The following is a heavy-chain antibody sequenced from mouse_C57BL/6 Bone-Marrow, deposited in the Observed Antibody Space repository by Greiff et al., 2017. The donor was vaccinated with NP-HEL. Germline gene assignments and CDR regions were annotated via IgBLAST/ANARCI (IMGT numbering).Heavy chain of an antibody. J-gene: IGHJ3*01. Sequence: QVQLQQPGAELVKPGASVKLSCKASGYTFTTYWMQWVKQRPGQGLEWIGEIDPSDSYTNYNQKFKGKATLTVDTSSSTANMQLSSLTSEDSAVYYCARKAYYGRSYEFAYGGQGTLVMVSA. CDR2: IDPSDSYT. V-gene: IGHV1-50*01. D-gene: IGHD1-1*01. CDR3: ARKAYYGRSYEFAY. CDR1: GYTFTTYW.